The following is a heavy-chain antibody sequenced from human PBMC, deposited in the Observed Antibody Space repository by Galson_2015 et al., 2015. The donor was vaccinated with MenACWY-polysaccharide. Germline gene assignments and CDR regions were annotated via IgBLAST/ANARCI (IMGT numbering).Heavy chain of an antibody. Sequence: SETLSLTCTVSRGSISSYYWSWIRQPAGKGLEWIGHISTSGSTVYNPSLKSRVTLSLDMSNNQLSLKLTSVTAADTAVYYCARVGYSGYDSRLEHWGQGTLVAVSS. D-gene: IGHD5-12*01. CDR3: ARVGYSGYDSRLEH. V-gene: IGHV4-4*07. J-gene: IGHJ4*02. CDR1: RGSISSYY. CDR2: ISTSGST.